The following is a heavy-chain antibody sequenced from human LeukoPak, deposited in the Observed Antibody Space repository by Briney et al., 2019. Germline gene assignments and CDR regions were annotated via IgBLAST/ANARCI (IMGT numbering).Heavy chain of an antibody. D-gene: IGHD7-27*01. J-gene: IGHJ4*02. Sequence: PGGSLRLSCAASGFTFSSYAMHWVRQAPGKGLEWVSGISWNSGSIGYADSVKGRFTISRDNAKNSLYLQMNSLRAEDTALYYCAKDSGSRPLGPDYWGQGTLVTVSS. CDR1: GFTFSSYA. V-gene: IGHV3-9*01. CDR3: AKDSGSRPLGPDY. CDR2: ISWNSGSI.